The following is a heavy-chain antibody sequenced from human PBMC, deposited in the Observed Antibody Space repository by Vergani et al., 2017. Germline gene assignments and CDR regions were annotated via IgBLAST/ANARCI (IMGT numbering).Heavy chain of an antibody. V-gene: IGHV1-2*02. Sequence: QVQLVQSGAEVKKPGASVKVSCKASGYTFTSYAMHWVRQAPGQRLEWMGWINPNSGGTNYAQKFQGRVTMTRDTSISTAYMELSRLRSDDTAVYYCARSYITMVRGVIIGGLGYWGQGTLVTVSS. J-gene: IGHJ4*02. CDR3: ARSYITMVRGVIIGGLGY. D-gene: IGHD3-10*01. CDR1: GYTFTSYA. CDR2: INPNSGGT.